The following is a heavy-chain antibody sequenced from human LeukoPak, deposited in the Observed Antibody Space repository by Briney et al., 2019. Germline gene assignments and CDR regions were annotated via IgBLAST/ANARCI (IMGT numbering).Heavy chain of an antibody. CDR3: AKGLRDYYDTSGYLV. V-gene: IGHV3-30*18. D-gene: IGHD3-22*01. J-gene: IGHJ4*02. CDR1: GFTFSSYG. Sequence: GGSLRLSCAASGFTFSSYGMHWVRQAPGKGLERVAVISYDGSNKYYADSVKGRFTISRDNSKNTLYLQMNSLRAEDTAVYYCAKGLRDYYDTSGYLVWGQGTLVTVSS. CDR2: ISYDGSNK.